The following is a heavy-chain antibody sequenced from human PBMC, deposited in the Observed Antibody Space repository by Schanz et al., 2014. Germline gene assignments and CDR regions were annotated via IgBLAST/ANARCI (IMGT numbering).Heavy chain of an antibody. CDR3: ASPSGYSDYGTYFDF. J-gene: IGHJ4*02. V-gene: IGHV3-30-3*01. Sequence: VQLLDSGGGLVQPGGSLRLSCAASGFTFSTYAMSWVRQAPGKGLEWVAVISYDGSNKYYADSVKGRFTISRDNSRNTLYLQMNSLRTEDTAVYYCASPSGYSDYGTYFDFWGQGTLVTVSS. CDR1: GFTFSTYA. D-gene: IGHD5-12*01. CDR2: ISYDGSNK.